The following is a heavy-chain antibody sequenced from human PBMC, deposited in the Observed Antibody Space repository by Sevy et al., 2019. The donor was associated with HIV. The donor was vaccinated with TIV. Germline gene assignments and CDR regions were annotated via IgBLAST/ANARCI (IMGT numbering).Heavy chain of an antibody. CDR3: AKTNELGYCSGGSCSDFDY. V-gene: IGHV3-9*01. Sequence: GGSLRLSCAASGFTFDDYAMHWVRQAPGKGLEWVSGISWNSGSIGYADPVKGRFTNSRDNAKNSLYLQMNSLRAEDTALYYCAKTNELGYCSGGSCSDFDYWGQGTLVTVSS. CDR1: GFTFDDYA. J-gene: IGHJ4*02. D-gene: IGHD2-15*01. CDR2: ISWNSGSI.